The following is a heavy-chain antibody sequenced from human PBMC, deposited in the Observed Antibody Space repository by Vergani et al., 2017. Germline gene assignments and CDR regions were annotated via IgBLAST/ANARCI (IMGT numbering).Heavy chain of an antibody. J-gene: IGHJ4*02. CDR2: INHSGST. D-gene: IGHD6-19*01. CDR1: GFTFSSYS. Sequence: VQLVESGGGLVKPGGSLRLSCAASGFTFSSYSMNWVRQAPGKGLEWIGEINHSGSTNYNPSLKSRVTISVDTSKNQFSLKLSSVTAADTAVYYCARAPIAVAGTGFDYWGQGTLVTVSS. CDR3: ARAPIAVAGTGFDY. V-gene: IGHV4-34*01.